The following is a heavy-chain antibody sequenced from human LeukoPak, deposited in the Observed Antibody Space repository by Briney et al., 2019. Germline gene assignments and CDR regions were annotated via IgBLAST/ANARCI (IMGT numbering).Heavy chain of an antibody. CDR1: GFTFNTYS. CDR3: ARDRDWYSFES. V-gene: IGHV3-21*01. D-gene: IGHD1-26*01. CDR2: IFSSSLYI. Sequence: PGGSLRLSCAASGFTFNTYSMNWVRQAPGKGLEWVASIFSSSLYINYADSVKGRFTISRDNAENSLFLQMNSLRAEDTAVYYCARDRDWYSFESWGQGTLVTVSS. J-gene: IGHJ4*02.